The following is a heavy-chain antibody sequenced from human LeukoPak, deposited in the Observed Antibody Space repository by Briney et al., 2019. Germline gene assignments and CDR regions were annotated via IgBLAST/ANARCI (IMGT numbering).Heavy chain of an antibody. CDR1: GFTFSSYA. CDR2: ISGSGGST. D-gene: IGHD2-2*03. V-gene: IGHV3-23*01. CDR3: AKVGYCSSTSCSKGHYYYYYYGMGV. J-gene: IGHJ6*02. Sequence: GGSLRLSCAASGFTFSSYAMSWVRQAPGKGLEWVSAISGSGGSTYYPDSVKGRFTISRDNSKNTLYLQMNSLRAEDTAVYYCAKVGYCSSTSCSKGHYYYYYYGMGVWGQGTTVTVSS.